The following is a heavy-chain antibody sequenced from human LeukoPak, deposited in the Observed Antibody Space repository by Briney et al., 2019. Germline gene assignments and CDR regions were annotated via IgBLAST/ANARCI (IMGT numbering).Heavy chain of an antibody. V-gene: IGHV3-21*01. CDR2: ISSSSSYI. CDR3: ARVVVNYCSSTSCYTLSSPYWYFDL. Sequence: GGSLRLSCAASGFTFSSYSMTWVRQAPGKGLEWVSSISSSSSYIYYADSVKGRFTISRDNAKNSLYLQMNSLRAEDTAVYYCARVVVNYCSSTSCYTLSSPYWYFDLWGRGTLVTVSS. D-gene: IGHD2-2*02. CDR1: GFTFSSYS. J-gene: IGHJ2*01.